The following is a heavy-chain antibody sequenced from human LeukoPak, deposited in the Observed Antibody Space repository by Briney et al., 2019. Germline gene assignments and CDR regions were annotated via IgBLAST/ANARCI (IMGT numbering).Heavy chain of an antibody. J-gene: IGHJ4*02. Sequence: SETLSLTCTVSGGSISSSSYYWGWIRQPPGNGLEWIGSIYYSGSTYYNPSLKSRVTISVDTSKNQFSLKLSSVTAADTAVYYCARERYYYDSSGYYYWGQGTLVTVSS. D-gene: IGHD3-22*01. CDR3: ARERYYYDSSGYYY. CDR2: IYYSGST. V-gene: IGHV4-39*07. CDR1: GGSISSSSYY.